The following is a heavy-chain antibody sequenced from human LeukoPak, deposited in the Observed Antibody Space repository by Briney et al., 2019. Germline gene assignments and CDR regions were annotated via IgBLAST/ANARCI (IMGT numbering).Heavy chain of an antibody. J-gene: IGHJ4*02. Sequence: ASVKVSCKVSGYTFTGYYLHWVRQAPGQGLGWMGRINPSSGGTNYAQKFQGRVTMTRDTSINTAYLDLSSLRSDDTAVYYCARGPSGSDYWGQGTLVIVSS. CDR3: ARGPSGSDY. V-gene: IGHV1-2*06. CDR2: INPSSGGT. D-gene: IGHD3-10*01. CDR1: GYTFTGYY.